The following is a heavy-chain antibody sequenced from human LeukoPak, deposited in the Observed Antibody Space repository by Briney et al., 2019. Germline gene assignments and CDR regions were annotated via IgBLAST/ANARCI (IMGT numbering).Heavy chain of an antibody. V-gene: IGHV4-34*01. CDR2: INLSGST. Sequence: PSETLSLTCAVYGGSFSGYYWSWIRQPPGKGLEWIGEINLSGSTNYNPSLKSRVTISVDTSKNQFSLKLSSVTAADTAVYYCARGTNDFWSGYYPTYFDYWGQGTLVTVSS. CDR1: GGSFSGYY. CDR3: ARGTNDFWSGYYPTYFDY. J-gene: IGHJ4*02. D-gene: IGHD3-3*01.